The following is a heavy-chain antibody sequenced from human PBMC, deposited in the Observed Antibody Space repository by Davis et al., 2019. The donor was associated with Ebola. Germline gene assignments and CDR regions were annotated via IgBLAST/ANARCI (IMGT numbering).Heavy chain of an antibody. J-gene: IGHJ6*02. Sequence: PGGSLRLSCAASGFTFSSYAMSWVRQAPGKGLEWVSAISGSGGSTYYADSVKGRFTISRDNSKNTLYLQMNSLRAEDTAVYYCAKDLLKRRSRNYYYYGMDVWGQGTTVTVSS. CDR2: ISGSGGST. V-gene: IGHV3-23*01. CDR1: GFTFSSYA. CDR3: AKDLLKRRSRNYYYYGMDV.